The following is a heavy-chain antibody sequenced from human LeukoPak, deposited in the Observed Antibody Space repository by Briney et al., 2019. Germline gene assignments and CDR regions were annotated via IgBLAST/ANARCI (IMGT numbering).Heavy chain of an antibody. V-gene: IGHV3-23*01. D-gene: IGHD2-15*01. J-gene: IGHJ4*02. Sequence: GGSLRLSCVASGFTFSSYGMSWVRQAPGKGLEWVSAISGSGGSTYYADSVKGRFTISRDNSKNTLYLQMNSLRAEDTAVYYCAKLGYCSGGSCYRSFSFWGQGTLVTVSS. CDR1: GFTFSSYG. CDR2: ISGSGGST. CDR3: AKLGYCSGGSCYRSFSF.